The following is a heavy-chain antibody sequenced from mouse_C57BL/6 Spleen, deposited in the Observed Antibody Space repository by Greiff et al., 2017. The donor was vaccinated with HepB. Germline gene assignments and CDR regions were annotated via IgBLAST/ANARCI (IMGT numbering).Heavy chain of an antibody. CDR1: GYTFTSYW. CDR3: ARGGSPWFAY. CDR2: IDPSDSYN. Sequence: QVQLQQPGAELVMPGASVKLSCKASGYTFTSYWMHWVKQRPGQGLEWIGEIDPSDSYNNYNQKFKGKSTLTVDKSSSTAYMQLSSLTSEDSAVYYCARGGSPWFAYWGQGTLVTVSA. V-gene: IGHV1-69*01. J-gene: IGHJ3*01.